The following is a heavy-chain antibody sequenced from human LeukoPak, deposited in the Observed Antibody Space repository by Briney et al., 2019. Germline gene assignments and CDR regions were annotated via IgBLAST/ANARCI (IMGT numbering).Heavy chain of an antibody. Sequence: GGSLRLSCAASGFTFSSYAMHWVRQAPGKGLEWVAVISYDGSNKYYADSVKGRFTISRDNSKNPLYLQMNSLRAEDTAVYYCAREGTDSSGWYEWFDPWGQGTLVTVSS. D-gene: IGHD6-19*01. J-gene: IGHJ5*02. V-gene: IGHV3-30*04. CDR2: ISYDGSNK. CDR3: AREGTDSSGWYEWFDP. CDR1: GFTFSSYA.